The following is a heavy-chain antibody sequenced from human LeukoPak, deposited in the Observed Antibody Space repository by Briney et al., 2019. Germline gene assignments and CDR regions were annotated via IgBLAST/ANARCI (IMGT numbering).Heavy chain of an antibody. CDR3: ARDAPLLRYFDWLTSDAFDI. CDR1: GFSFSTYG. CDR2: IYYDGRNK. V-gene: IGHV3-30*12. D-gene: IGHD3-9*01. Sequence: GGSLRLSCAASGFSFSTYGMHWVRQAPGKGLEWVAFIYYDGRNKFYADSVKGRFTISRDNAKNSLYLQMNSLRAEDTAVYYCARDAPLLRYFDWLTSDAFDIWGQGTMVTVSS. J-gene: IGHJ3*02.